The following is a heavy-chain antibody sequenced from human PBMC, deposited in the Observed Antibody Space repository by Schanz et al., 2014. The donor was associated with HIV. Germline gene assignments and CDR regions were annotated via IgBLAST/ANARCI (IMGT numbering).Heavy chain of an antibody. CDR2: FSGSGGST. Sequence: VQLVESGGGVVQPGGSLRLSCAASGFTFSSYAMSWVRQAPGKGLEWVSGFSGSGGSTYYADSVKGRFTISRDNSKKTLYLQMNSLRVEDTGKYYCARDGGIPVYRFVKWITYYHGLDVWGRGTTVIVS. D-gene: IGHD3-3*01. CDR1: GFTFSSYA. CDR3: ARDGGIPVYRFVKWITYYHGLDV. J-gene: IGHJ6*02. V-gene: IGHV3-23*04.